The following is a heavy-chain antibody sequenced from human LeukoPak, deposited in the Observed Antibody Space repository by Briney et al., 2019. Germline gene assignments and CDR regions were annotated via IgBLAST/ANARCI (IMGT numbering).Heavy chain of an antibody. CDR1: GYTFTSYG. D-gene: IGHD3-10*01. J-gene: IGHJ4*02. CDR2: INPNSGGT. V-gene: IGHV1-2*02. CDR3: ASYGSGTTTLDY. Sequence: ASVKVSCKASGYTFTSYGISWVRQAPGQGLEWMGWINPNSGGTNYAQKFLGRVTMTRDTSISTAYMELSRLRSDDTAVYYCASYGSGTTTLDYWGQGTLVTVSS.